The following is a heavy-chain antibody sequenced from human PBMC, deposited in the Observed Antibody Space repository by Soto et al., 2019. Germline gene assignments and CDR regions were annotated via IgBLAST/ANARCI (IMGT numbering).Heavy chain of an antibody. V-gene: IGHV4-34*01. CDR1: GGSFSGYY. Sequence: SETLSLTCAVYGGSFSGYYWSWIRQPPGKGLEWIGEINHSGSTNYNPSLKSRVTISVDTSKNQFSLKLSSVTAADTAVYYCARGDLNLCSGGSCYSRWFDPWGRGTLVTVSS. J-gene: IGHJ5*02. D-gene: IGHD2-15*01. CDR3: ARGDLNLCSGGSCYSRWFDP. CDR2: INHSGST.